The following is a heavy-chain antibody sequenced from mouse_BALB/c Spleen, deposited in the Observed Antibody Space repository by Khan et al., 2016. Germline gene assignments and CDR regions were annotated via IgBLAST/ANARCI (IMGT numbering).Heavy chain of an antibody. Sequence: EVELVESGGGLVQPGGSLKLSCAASGFTFSSYGMSWVRQTPAKRLDLVATINSNGGSTYYPASVKGRFPISRANAKNTLYQQMSSLKSEDTAMYYCARATAYWGQGSTLTVSS. CDR1: GFTFSSYG. CDR2: INSNGGST. CDR3: ARATAY. J-gene: IGHJ2*01. V-gene: IGHV5-6-3*01. D-gene: IGHD1-2*01.